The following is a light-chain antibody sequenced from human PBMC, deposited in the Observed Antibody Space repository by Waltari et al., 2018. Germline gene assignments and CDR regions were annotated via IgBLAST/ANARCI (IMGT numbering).Light chain of an antibody. CDR1: EVVRSNY. V-gene: IGKV3-20*01. CDR3: QQYGTSSIT. CDR2: GAA. Sequence: EIVLTQSPGTLSLSPGERATLSCWASEVVRSNYLAWYQPKPGQAPRLLIYGAASRVTGVPDRFSGSGSRTDFALTISRVEPEDFAVYYCQQYGTSSITFGPGTRLEIK. J-gene: IGKJ5*01.